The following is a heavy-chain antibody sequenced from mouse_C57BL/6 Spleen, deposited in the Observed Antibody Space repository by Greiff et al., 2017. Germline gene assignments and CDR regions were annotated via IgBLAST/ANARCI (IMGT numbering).Heavy chain of an antibody. J-gene: IGHJ3*01. Sequence: VQLQQPGAELVMPGASVKLSCKASGYTFTSYWMHWVKQRPGQGLEWIGEIDPSDSYTNYNQKFKGKSTLTVDKSSSTAYMQLSSLTSEDSAVHYCARWGDYDWFAYWGQGTLVTVSA. CDR2: IDPSDSYT. V-gene: IGHV1-69*01. CDR1: GYTFTSYW. D-gene: IGHD2-4*01. CDR3: ARWGDYDWFAY.